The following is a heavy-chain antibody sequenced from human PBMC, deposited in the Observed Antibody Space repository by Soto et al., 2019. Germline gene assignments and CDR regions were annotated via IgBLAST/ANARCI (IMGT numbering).Heavy chain of an antibody. CDR3: ARMDYYDSSGYPRRAFDI. D-gene: IGHD3-22*01. CDR2: THYRSKWYN. J-gene: IGHJ3*02. V-gene: IGHV6-1*01. CDR1: GDSVSSNSAA. Sequence: SQTLSLTCVISGDSVSSNSAAWNWIRQSPSRGLEWLGRTHYRSKWYNDYAVSVKSRLTINPDTSKNQFSLQLNSVTPEDTAVYYCARMDYYDSSGYPRRAFDIWGQVTVVTVSS.